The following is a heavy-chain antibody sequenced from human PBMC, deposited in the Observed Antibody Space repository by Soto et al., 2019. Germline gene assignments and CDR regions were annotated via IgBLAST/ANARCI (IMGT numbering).Heavy chain of an antibody. Sequence: QVQLQESGPGLVKPSETLSLTCTVSGGSVSSGSHYWSWIRQPPGKGLEWIANIYYSGSTNYNPSLKSRVTISVDTSKNQFSLKLSSVTAADTAVYFCARHGDYVISFDFWGQGTLVTVSS. CDR2: IYYSGST. CDR3: ARHGDYVISFDF. D-gene: IGHD4-17*01. J-gene: IGHJ4*02. V-gene: IGHV4-61*01. CDR1: GGSVSSGSHY.